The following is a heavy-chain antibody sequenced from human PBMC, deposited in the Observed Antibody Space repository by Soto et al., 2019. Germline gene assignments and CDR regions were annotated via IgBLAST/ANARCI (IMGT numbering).Heavy chain of an antibody. CDR2: IFSDAER. J-gene: IGHJ6*02. CDR3: VRMNAASYSYYYEMDV. D-gene: IGHD2-15*01. CDR1: GFSLTTGRMG. Sequence: SGPTLVNPTETLTLTCNVSGFSLTTGRMGVSWIRQPPGKALEWLAHIFSDAERSYSTSLQGRLTISKAGSGSQVVLTMTNMDPADTGTYFCVRMNAASYSYYYEMDVWGLGTTVTVSS. V-gene: IGHV2-26*01.